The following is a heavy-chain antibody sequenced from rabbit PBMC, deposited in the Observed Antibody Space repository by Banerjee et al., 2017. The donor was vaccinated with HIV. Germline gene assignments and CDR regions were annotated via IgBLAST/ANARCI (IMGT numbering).Heavy chain of an antibody. D-gene: IGHD1-1*01. V-gene: IGHV1S40*01. Sequence: QSLEESGGDLVKPGASLTLTCTASGFSFSSTDYMCWVRQAPGKGLEWIACIAGGSSGSTYYANWAKGRFTISKTSSTTVTLQMTSLTAADTATYFCARDHFSSLGWSDLWGPGTLVTVS. J-gene: IGHJ4*01. CDR3: ARDHFSSLGWSDL. CDR1: GFSFSSTDY. CDR2: IAGGSSGST.